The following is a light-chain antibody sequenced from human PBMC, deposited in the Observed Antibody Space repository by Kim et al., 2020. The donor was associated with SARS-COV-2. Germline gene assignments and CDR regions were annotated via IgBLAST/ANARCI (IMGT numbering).Light chain of an antibody. CDR2: AAS. V-gene: IGKV1-39*01. Sequence: DIQMTQSPSSLSASVGDGVTITCRTSQSISSHLNWYHQKPGRAPKLLIYAASTLQGGVPSRFSGSGSETDFTLTISSLQPEDFGTYFCQQNYSTPFTFGPGTKVDIK. CDR1: QSISSH. J-gene: IGKJ3*01. CDR3: QQNYSTPFT.